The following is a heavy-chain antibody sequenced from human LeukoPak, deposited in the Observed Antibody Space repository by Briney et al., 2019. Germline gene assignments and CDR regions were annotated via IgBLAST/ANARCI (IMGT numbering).Heavy chain of an antibody. CDR3: ARREGRDGYNWFGDFDY. V-gene: IGHV4-34*01. CDR2: INHSGST. D-gene: IGHD5-24*01. CDR1: GGSFSGYY. J-gene: IGHJ4*02. Sequence: SETLSLTCAVYGGSFSGYYWSWIRQPPGKGLEWIGEINHSGSTNYNLSLKSRVTISVDTSKNQFSLKLSSVTAADTAVYYCARREGRDGYNWFGDFDYWGQGTLVTVSS.